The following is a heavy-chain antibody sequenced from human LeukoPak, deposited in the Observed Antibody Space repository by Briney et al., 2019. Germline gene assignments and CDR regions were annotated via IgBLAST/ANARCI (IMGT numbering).Heavy chain of an antibody. CDR2: ISWNSGSI. Sequence: GRSLRLSCAASGFTFDDYAMHWVRQTPGKGLEWVSGISWNSGSIGYADSVKGRFTISRDNAKSSLYLQMNSLRAEDTALYYCAKDSGGPYGDYPHWGQGTLVTVSS. D-gene: IGHD4-17*01. V-gene: IGHV3-9*01. J-gene: IGHJ1*01. CDR3: AKDSGGPYGDYPH. CDR1: GFTFDDYA.